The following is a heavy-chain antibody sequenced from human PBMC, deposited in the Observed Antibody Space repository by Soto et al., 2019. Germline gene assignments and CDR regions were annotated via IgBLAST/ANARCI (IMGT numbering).Heavy chain of an antibody. J-gene: IGHJ6*02. CDR1: GYTFTGYY. D-gene: IGHD5-18*01. CDR2: INPNTGGT. Sequence: GASVKVSCKASGYTFTGYYMHWVRQAPGQGLEWMGWINPNTGGTNYAQKFQGRVAMTRDTSINTAYMELSRLRSDDTAVYYCARTVDTAILAPSGHPQDYYYYGMDVWGQGTTVTVSS. V-gene: IGHV1-2*02. CDR3: ARTVDTAILAPSGHPQDYYYYGMDV.